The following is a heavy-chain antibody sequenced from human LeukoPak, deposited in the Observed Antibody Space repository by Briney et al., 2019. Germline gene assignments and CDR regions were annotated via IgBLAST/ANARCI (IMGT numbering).Heavy chain of an antibody. Sequence: GGSLRLSCAASGFTFSNYAMHWVRQAPGKGLVWVSRVNSDGSTTNYAESVKGRITISRDNAKNTLYLQMNSLRAEDTALYYCARRSAAKGAFDLWGQGTMVTVSS. CDR3: ARRSAAKGAFDL. CDR1: GFTFSNYA. V-gene: IGHV3-74*01. CDR2: VNSDGSTT. J-gene: IGHJ3*01.